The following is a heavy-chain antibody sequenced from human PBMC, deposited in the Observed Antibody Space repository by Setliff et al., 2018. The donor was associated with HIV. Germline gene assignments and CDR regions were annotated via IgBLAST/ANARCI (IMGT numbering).Heavy chain of an antibody. CDR2: IYHTGST. V-gene: IGHV4-39*01. J-gene: IGHJ4*02. Sequence: PSETLSLTCTVSGGSINSTSYYWGWFRQPPGNGLEWIGSIYHTGSTYYKPTLKSPVTISVDTSKNQFSLRLSSVAAGDTAVYYCARSMVPVARGYYYFEYWGQGTLVTVAS. CDR1: GGSINSTSYY. D-gene: IGHD3-22*01. CDR3: ARSMVPVARGYYYFEY.